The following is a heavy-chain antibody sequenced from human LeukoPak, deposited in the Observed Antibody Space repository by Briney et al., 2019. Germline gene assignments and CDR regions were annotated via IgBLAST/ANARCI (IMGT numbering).Heavy chain of an antibody. V-gene: IGHV3-48*01. CDR3: ARDKDYAFDN. CDR2: ITTTSNI. CDR1: GFTFSSYS. J-gene: IGHJ3*02. Sequence: GGSLRLSCAASGFTFSSYSMNWVRQAPGKGLEWVSHITTTSNIYGADSVKGRFTISRDNAKNSLYLQMNSLRADDTAVYYCARDKDYAFDNWGQGTMVTVSS. D-gene: IGHD2-15*01.